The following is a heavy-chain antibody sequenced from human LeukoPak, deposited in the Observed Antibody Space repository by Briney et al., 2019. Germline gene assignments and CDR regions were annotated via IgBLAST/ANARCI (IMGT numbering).Heavy chain of an antibody. J-gene: IGHJ4*02. V-gene: IGHV3-53*01. D-gene: IGHD4-23*01. CDR3: ARGRPHGNDY. Sequence: GGSLRLSCAASGFTVSSNYMNWVRQPPGKGLEWVSVIYSGGSTYYTDSVKGRFSISRDNAKNTLYLQMNSLRVEDTAVYYCARGRPHGNDYWGQGTLVTVSS. CDR2: IYSGGST. CDR1: GFTVSSNY.